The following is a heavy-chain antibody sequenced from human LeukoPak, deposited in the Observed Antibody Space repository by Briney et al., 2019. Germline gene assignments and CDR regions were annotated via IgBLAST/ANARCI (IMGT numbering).Heavy chain of an antibody. CDR1: GFTFSNYW. CDR3: AKDRAVGAARRSFDY. D-gene: IGHD1-26*01. V-gene: IGHV3-23*01. Sequence: GGSLRLSCAASGFTFSNYWMHWVRQDPGKGLEWVSAISGSGGSTYYADSVKGRFTISRDNSKNTLYLQMNSLRAEDTAVYYCAKDRAVGAARRSFDYWGQGTLVTVSS. CDR2: ISGSGGST. J-gene: IGHJ4*02.